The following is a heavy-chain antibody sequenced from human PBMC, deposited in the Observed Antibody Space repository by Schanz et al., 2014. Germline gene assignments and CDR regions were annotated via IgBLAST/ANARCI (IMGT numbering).Heavy chain of an antibody. CDR2: IIPPLRQT. CDR3: AGIIDGDYLY. D-gene: IGHD4-17*01. CDR1: GATFNSYA. V-gene: IGHV1-69*04. J-gene: IGHJ4*02. Sequence: QVRLVQSGAEVKKPGSSVKVSCKSSGATFNSYAFGWVRQAPGQGFEWVGSIIPPLRQTRYAQKFEERVIITADTSTTTVYMDLASLTSDDTAVYFCAGIIDGDYLYWGQGTLVTVSS.